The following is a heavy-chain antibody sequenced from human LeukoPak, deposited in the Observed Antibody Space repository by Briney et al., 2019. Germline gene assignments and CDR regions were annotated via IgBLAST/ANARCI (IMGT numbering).Heavy chain of an antibody. CDR3: ARRKGGTIFRVVITGDAFDI. Sequence: GASLEISCEGAGSICSSYWIGWGRQLPGKGVEWMGIIYPGDSDTRYSPSFQGQVTIPAHKSISTAYLQWSSLKASDTAMYYCARRKGGTIFRVVITGDAFDIWGQGTMVTVSS. CDR1: GSICSSYW. D-gene: IGHD3-3*01. CDR2: IYPGDSDT. V-gene: IGHV5-51*01. J-gene: IGHJ3*02.